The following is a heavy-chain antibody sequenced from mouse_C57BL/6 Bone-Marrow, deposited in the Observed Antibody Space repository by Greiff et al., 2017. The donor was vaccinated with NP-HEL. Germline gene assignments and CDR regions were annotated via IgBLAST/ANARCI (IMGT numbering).Heavy chain of an antibody. Sequence: QVQLKESGAGLAKPGASVKLSCKASGYTFTSYWMHWVKQRPGQGLEWIGYINTSSGYTKYNQKFKDKATLTADKSSSTAYMQLSSLTYEDSAVYYCARRSYGSRYYFDYWGQGTTLTVSS. CDR2: INTSSGYT. D-gene: IGHD1-1*01. CDR3: ARRSYGSRYYFDY. J-gene: IGHJ2*01. V-gene: IGHV1-7*01. CDR1: GYTFTSYW.